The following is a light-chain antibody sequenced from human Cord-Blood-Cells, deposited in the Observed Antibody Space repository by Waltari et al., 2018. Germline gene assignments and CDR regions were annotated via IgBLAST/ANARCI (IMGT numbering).Light chain of an antibody. CDR2: DVS. CDR3: SSYTSSSTLV. J-gene: IGLJ3*02. V-gene: IGLV2-14*01. CDR1: SIDVGGYNY. Sequence: QSALTQPASVSGSPGQSITISCPGTSIDVGGYNYVSWYQQPPGKAPKLMIYDVSKRPSGVSNRFSGSKSGNTASLTISGLQAEDEADYYCSSYTSSSTLVFGGGTKLTVL.